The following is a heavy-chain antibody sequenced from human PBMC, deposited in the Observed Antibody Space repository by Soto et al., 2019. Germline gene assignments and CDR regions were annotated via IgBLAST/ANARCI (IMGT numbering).Heavy chain of an antibody. CDR3: TSPQPYGMDV. CDR2: IRSKANSYAT. J-gene: IGHJ6*02. CDR1: GFTFSGSA. V-gene: IGHV3-73*02. Sequence: EVQLVESGGGLVQPGGSLKLSCAASGFTFSGSAMHWVRQASGKGLEWVGRIRSKANSYATAYAASVKGRFTISRDDSKNTAYLQMNSLKTEDTAVYSCTSPQPYGMDVWGQGTTVTVSS.